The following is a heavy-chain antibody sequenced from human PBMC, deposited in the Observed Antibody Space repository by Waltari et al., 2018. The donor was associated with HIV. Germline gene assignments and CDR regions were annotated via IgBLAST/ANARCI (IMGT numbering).Heavy chain of an antibody. J-gene: IGHJ4*02. Sequence: QLQLQESGPGLVKPSATLSLTCTVSGGSLSSSSYYWGWIRQPPGKGLEWIGNIYYSGSTYYSPSLKSRVTMSVDTSKNQFSLKLSSVTAADTAVYYCARLEIDNSGYYYDDHWGQGTLVTVSS. CDR1: GGSLSSSSYY. D-gene: IGHD3-22*01. CDR2: IYYSGST. CDR3: ARLEIDNSGYYYDDH. V-gene: IGHV4-39*01.